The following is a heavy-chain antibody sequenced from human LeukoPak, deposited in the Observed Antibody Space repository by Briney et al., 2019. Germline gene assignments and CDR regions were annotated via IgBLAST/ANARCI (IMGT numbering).Heavy chain of an antibody. V-gene: IGHV3-7*01. CDR2: IKQDGSAK. D-gene: IGHD2-8*01. CDR3: ARDRNAGPWSSDV. CDR1: GFTFSSAW. Sequence: PGGSLRLSCAASGFTFSSAWMSWDRQAPGKGLEWGAKIKQDGSAKNYGDSVKGRFTISRDNAKNSLYLQMHSLRVEDTAVSSCARDRNAGPWSSDVWGRGTLVSVSS. J-gene: IGHJ2*01.